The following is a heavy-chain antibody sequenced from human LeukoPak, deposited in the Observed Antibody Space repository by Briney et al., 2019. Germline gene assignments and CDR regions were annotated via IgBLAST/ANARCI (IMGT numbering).Heavy chain of an antibody. D-gene: IGHD3-10*01. CDR2: ISSSSSTI. V-gene: IGHV3-48*01. Sequence: GGSLRLSCAASGFTFSSYSMNWVRQAPGKGLEWVSYISSSSSTIYYADSVKGRFTISRDNAKNTLYLQMNSLRAEDTAVYYCARDRRGITMVRGVKYYYYYMDVWGKGTTVTISS. J-gene: IGHJ6*03. CDR3: ARDRRGITMVRGVKYYYYYMDV. CDR1: GFTFSSYS.